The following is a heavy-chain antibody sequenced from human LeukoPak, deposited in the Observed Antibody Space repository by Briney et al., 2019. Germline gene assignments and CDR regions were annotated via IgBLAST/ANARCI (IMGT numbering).Heavy chain of an antibody. V-gene: IGHV4-59*01. D-gene: IGHD4-23*01. Sequence: PSETLSLTCTVSGGSISSYYWSWIRQPPGKGLEWIGYIYYSGSTNYNPSLKSRVTISVDTSKNQFSLKLSSVTAADTAVYYCARDTPKVVTLGDAFDIWGQGTMVTVSS. CDR3: ARDTPKVVTLGDAFDI. CDR1: GGSISSYY. CDR2: IYYSGST. J-gene: IGHJ3*02.